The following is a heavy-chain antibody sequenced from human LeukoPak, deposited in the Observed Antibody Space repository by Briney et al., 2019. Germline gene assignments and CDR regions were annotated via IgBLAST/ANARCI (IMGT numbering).Heavy chain of an antibody. CDR1: GGTFSSYA. CDR2: IIPIFGTA. V-gene: IGHV1-69*06. J-gene: IGHJ4*02. CDR3: ARVRDGYTIIDY. D-gene: IGHD5-24*01. Sequence: GASVKVSCKASGGTFSSYAISWVRQAPGQGLEWMGGIIPIFGTANYAQKFQGRVTITADKSTSTAYMELSSLRSEDTAVYYCARVRDGYTIIDYWGQGTLVTVSS.